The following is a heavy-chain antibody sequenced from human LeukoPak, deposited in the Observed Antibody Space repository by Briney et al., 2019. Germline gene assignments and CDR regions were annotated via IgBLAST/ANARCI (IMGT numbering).Heavy chain of an antibody. D-gene: IGHD3-16*02. CDR1: GGSFSGYY. J-gene: IGHJ4*02. Sequence: SETLSLTCAVYGGSFSGYYWSWIRQPPGKGLEWIGEINHSGSTNYNPSLKSRVTISVDTSKNQFSLKLSSVTAADTAVYYCARGITLGGVIGHESYYFDYWGQGALVTVSS. CDR3: ARGITLGGVIGHESYYFDY. CDR2: INHSGST. V-gene: IGHV4-34*01.